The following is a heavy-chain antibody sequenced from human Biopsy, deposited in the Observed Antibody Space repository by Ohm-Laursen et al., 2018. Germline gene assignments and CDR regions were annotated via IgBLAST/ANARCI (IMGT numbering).Heavy chain of an antibody. CDR2: IYNTETT. CDR1: GGSISSSTTYY. CDR3: ARHPTGFWFDP. Sequence: SETLSLTYTVSGGSISSSTTYYWAWLRQPPGKGLEWIGRIYNTETTFYNPSLKRRVTISVDTSTNQFSLKVSSVTAADTALYFCARHPTGFWFDPWGHGTLVTVSS. J-gene: IGHJ5*02. V-gene: IGHV4-39*01.